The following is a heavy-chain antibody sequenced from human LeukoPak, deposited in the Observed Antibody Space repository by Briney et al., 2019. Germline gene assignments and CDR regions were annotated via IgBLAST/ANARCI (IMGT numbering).Heavy chain of an antibody. V-gene: IGHV3-9*01. J-gene: IGHJ4*02. CDR1: GFTFDDYA. Sequence: GRSLRLSCAASGFTFDDYAMHWVRQAPGKGLEWVSGISWNSGSIGYADSVKGRFTISRDNAKNSLYLQMNSLRAEDTALYYCAKAQYYYDSSGYYHGIDYWGQGTLVTVSS. D-gene: IGHD3-22*01. CDR2: ISWNSGSI. CDR3: AKAQYYYDSSGYYHGIDY.